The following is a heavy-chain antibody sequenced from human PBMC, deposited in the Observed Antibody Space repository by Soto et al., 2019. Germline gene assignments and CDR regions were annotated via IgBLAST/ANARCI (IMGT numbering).Heavy chain of an antibody. J-gene: IGHJ6*03. CDR3: AKDREVLWFGERLYYYYYYYMDV. D-gene: IGHD3-10*01. CDR1: GFTFSSYA. V-gene: IGHV3-23*01. CDR2: ISGSGGST. Sequence: GGSLRLSCAASGFTFSSYAMSWVRQAPGKGLEWVSAISGSGGSTYYADSVKGRFTISRDNSKNTLYLQMNSLRAEDTAVYYCAKDREVLWFGERLYYYYYYYMDVWGKGTTVTVSS.